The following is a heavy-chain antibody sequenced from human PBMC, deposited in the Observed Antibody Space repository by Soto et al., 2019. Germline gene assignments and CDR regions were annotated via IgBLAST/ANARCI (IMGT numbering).Heavy chain of an antibody. J-gene: IGHJ3*02. D-gene: IGHD3-10*01. V-gene: IGHV4-61*08. CDR3: ARLMGSYAFDI. CDR2: IYYSGST. Sequence: SETLSLTCTVSGGSISSGDYYWSWIRQPPGKGLEWIGYIYYSGSTNYNPSLESRVTISVDTSKNQFSLKLSSVTAADTAVYYCARLMGSYAFDIWGQGTMVTVSS. CDR1: GGSISSGDYY.